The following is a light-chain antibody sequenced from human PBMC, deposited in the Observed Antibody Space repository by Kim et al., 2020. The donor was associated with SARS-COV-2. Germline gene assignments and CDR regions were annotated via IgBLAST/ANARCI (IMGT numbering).Light chain of an antibody. CDR3: QVWDTIADHPV. CDR2: YDN. CDR1: NIGSKS. J-gene: IGLJ2*01. Sequence: APVEEATIACGGDNIGSKSVHWYQRRRGQAPAMLIYYDNERPSGIPERFSGSTSGNTATLTISRVEAGDEADYYCQVWDTIADHPVFGGGTQLTVL. V-gene: IGLV3-21*04.